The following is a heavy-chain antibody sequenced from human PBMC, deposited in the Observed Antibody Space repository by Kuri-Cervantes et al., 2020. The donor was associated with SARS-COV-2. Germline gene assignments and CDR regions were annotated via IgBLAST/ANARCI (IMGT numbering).Heavy chain of an antibody. CDR2: INPNSGGT. V-gene: IGHV1-2*02. CDR1: GYTFTGYY. J-gene: IGHJ5*02. CDR3: ARDPTGYCSGGSCYLDSWFDL. Sequence: ASVKVSCKASGYTFTGYYMHWVRQAPGQGLEWMGWINPNSGGTNYARKFQGRVTMTRDTSISTAYMELSRLRSDDTAVYYCARDPTGYCSGGSCYLDSWFDLWGQGTLVTVSS. D-gene: IGHD2-15*01.